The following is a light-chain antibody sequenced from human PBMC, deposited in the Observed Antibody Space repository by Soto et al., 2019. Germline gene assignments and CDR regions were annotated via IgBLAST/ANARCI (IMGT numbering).Light chain of an antibody. Sequence: EIVLTQSPATLSLSPGERATLSCRASQSVGSYLAWFQQTPGQAPRLLIYDTSNRATGIPARFSGSGSGTDFTLTISSLEPEDFAVYYCHQRKSWPRTFGQGTKGDIK. V-gene: IGKV3-11*01. CDR3: HQRKSWPRT. J-gene: IGKJ1*01. CDR2: DTS. CDR1: QSVGSY.